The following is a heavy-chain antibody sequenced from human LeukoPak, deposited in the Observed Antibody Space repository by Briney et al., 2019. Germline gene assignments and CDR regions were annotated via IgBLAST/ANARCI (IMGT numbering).Heavy chain of an antibody. Sequence: ASVKVSCKASGYSFTSYGITWVRQAPGQGLEWMGCISGYNGNTNYAQNLQGRVTMTTDTSTSTAYMELRSLRSDDTAVYYCARGSAAVYYYFDYWGQGTLVTVSS. D-gene: IGHD6-13*01. V-gene: IGHV1-18*01. J-gene: IGHJ4*02. CDR2: ISGYNGNT. CDR3: ARGSAAVYYYFDY. CDR1: GYSFTSYG.